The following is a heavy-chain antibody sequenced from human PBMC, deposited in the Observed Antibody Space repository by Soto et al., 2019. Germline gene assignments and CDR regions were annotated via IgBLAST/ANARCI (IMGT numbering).Heavy chain of an antibody. D-gene: IGHD6-19*01. CDR2: IWYDGSNK. Sequence: QVQLVESGGGVVQPGRSLRLSCAASGFTFSSYGMHWVRQAPGKGLEWVAVIWYDGSNKYYADSVKGRFTISRDNSKNTLYLQMNSLRAEDTAVYYCARASTRXAYSSGWYPHYYYYGMDVWGQGTTVTVSS. CDR1: GFTFSSYG. CDR3: ARASTRXAYSSGWYPHYYYYGMDV. J-gene: IGHJ6*02. V-gene: IGHV3-33*01.